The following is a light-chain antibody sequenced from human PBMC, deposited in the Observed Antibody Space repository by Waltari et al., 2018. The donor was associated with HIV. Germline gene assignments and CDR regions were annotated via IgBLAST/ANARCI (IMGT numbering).Light chain of an antibody. V-gene: IGKV3-15*01. CDR3: QQYNNWPVFT. Sequence: EIVMTQSPATLSVSPGERATLSCRASQSVSSNLAWYQQKPGQAPRLLIYGASTRATGIPARVSGSGSGTEFTLTISSLQSEDFAVYYCQQYNNWPVFTFGPGTKVDIK. J-gene: IGKJ3*01. CDR2: GAS. CDR1: QSVSSN.